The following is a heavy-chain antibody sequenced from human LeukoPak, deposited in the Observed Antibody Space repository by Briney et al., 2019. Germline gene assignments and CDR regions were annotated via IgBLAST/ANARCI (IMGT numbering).Heavy chain of an antibody. V-gene: IGHV3-66*01. Sequence: GGSLRLSCAASGFTVSSNYMSWVRQAPGKGLEWVSVIYSGGSTYYADSVKGRFTIPRDNSKNTLYLQMNSLRAEDTAVYYCARGPYGSGSYNWGQGTLVTVSS. CDR2: IYSGGST. CDR1: GFTVSSNY. J-gene: IGHJ4*02. CDR3: ARGPYGSGSYN. D-gene: IGHD3-10*01.